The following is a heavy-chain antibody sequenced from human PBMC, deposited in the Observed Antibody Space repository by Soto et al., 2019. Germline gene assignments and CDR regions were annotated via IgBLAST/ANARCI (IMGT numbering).Heavy chain of an antibody. CDR3: ARVTPSGATFPPFDY. V-gene: IGHV1-69*06. CDR1: GGTFSSYA. Sequence: ASVKVSCKASGGTFSSYAISWVRQAPGQGLEWMGGIIPIFGTANYAQKFQGRVTITADKSTSTAYMELSSLRSEDTAVYYCARVTPSGATFPPFDYWGQGTLVTVSS. J-gene: IGHJ4*02. D-gene: IGHD1-26*01. CDR2: IIPIFGTA.